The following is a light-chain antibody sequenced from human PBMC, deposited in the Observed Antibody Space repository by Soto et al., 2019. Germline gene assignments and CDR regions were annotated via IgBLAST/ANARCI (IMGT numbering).Light chain of an antibody. J-gene: IGKJ2*01. V-gene: IGKV3-20*01. CDR3: HQYGSLYT. CDR1: QSVSSSY. CDR2: GAS. Sequence: EIGLTQSPGTLSSSPGERATLSCRASQSVSSSYLAWYQQKPGQAPRLLIYGASSRATGIPDRFSGSGSGTDFTLTISRLEPEDFAVYYCHQYGSLYTFGQGTKVEI.